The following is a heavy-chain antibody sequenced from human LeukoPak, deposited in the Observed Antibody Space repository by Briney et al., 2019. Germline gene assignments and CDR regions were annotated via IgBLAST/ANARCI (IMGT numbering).Heavy chain of an antibody. J-gene: IGHJ6*02. V-gene: IGHV4-59*01. D-gene: IGHD4-17*01. CDR1: GGSISCYY. CDR2: IYYSGSA. CDR3: ARVTTVTTPAYYYYYGMDV. Sequence: SETLSLTCTVSGGSISCYYWSWIRQPPGKGLEWIGYIYYSGSANYNPSLKSRVTISVDTSKNQFSLKLSSVTAADTAVYYCARVTTVTTPAYYYYYGMDVWGQGTTVTVSS.